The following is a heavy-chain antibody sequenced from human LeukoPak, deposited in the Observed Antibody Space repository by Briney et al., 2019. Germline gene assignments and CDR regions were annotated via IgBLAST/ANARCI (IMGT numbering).Heavy chain of an antibody. J-gene: IGHJ4*02. CDR1: GGSISRYY. CDR3: ARHASAQSSFDY. Sequence: SETLSLTCTVSGGSISRYYWSWIRQPPGKGLEWIGYIFYSGSTNYNPFLRSRVTISVDTSNDQFSLNLISVTASDTAIYYCARHASAQSSFDYWGQGTLVTVSS. V-gene: IGHV4-59*08. CDR2: IFYSGST.